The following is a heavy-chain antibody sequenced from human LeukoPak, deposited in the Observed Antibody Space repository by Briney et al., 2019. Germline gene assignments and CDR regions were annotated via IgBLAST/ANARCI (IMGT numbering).Heavy chain of an antibody. D-gene: IGHD3-10*01. J-gene: IGHJ3*02. V-gene: IGHV4-59*12. CDR3: AKSNGYGLVDI. CDR1: GGSISRYY. CDR2: IYYSGST. Sequence: TSETLSLTCTVSGGSISRYYWSWIRQPPGKGLEWIGYIYYSGSTNYNPSPKSRVTISVDTSRNQFSLKLNSVTAADTAVYYCAKSNGYGLVDIWGQGTMVTVSS.